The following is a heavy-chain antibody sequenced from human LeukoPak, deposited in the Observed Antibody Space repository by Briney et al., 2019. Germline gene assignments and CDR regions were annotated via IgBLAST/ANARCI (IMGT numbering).Heavy chain of an antibody. D-gene: IGHD6-6*01. CDR1: GFTVSSNY. CDR2: IYSGGST. V-gene: IGHV3-53*01. Sequence: PGGSLRLSCAASGFTVSSNYMSWVRQAPGKGLEWVSVIYSGGSTYYADSVKGRFTISRDNSKNTLYLQMNSLRAEDTAVYYCAREPLVGTFDYWGQGTLVTVSS. CDR3: AREPLVGTFDY. J-gene: IGHJ4*02.